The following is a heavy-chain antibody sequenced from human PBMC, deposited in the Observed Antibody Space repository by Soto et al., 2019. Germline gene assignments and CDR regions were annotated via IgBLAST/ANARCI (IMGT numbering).Heavy chain of an antibody. J-gene: IGHJ4*02. CDR2: TNGRSKYK. CDR1: GFTFSTYT. Sequence: EVQVVESGGGLVKTGGSLRLSCASSGFTFSTYTMNWVRQAPGKGLECVSSTNGRSKYKYYTDPVKGRFTNSRDKAKNSLYRQMNRLRAKDTAGSYCAREDGIVGSTSAFDYLGLGTLVTVSS. CDR3: AREDGIVGSTSAFDY. V-gene: IGHV3-21*01. D-gene: IGHD1-26*01.